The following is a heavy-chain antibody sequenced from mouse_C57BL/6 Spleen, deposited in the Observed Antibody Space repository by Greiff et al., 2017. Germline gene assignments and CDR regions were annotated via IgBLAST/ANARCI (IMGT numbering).Heavy chain of an antibody. Sequence: EVQVVESGGGLVKPGGSLKLSCAASGFTFSDHGMHWVRQAPEKGLEWVAYISSGSSTIYYADTVKGRFTISRDNAKNTLFLQMTSLRSEDTAMYYCARKRNHWYFDVWGTGTTVTVSS. J-gene: IGHJ1*03. V-gene: IGHV5-17*01. D-gene: IGHD2-1*01. CDR3: ARKRNHWYFDV. CDR1: GFTFSDHG. CDR2: ISSGSSTI.